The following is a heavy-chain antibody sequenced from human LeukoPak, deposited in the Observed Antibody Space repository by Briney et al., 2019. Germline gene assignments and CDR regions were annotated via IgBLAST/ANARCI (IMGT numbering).Heavy chain of an antibody. V-gene: IGHV1-69*04. CDR1: GYTFTSYA. Sequence: ASVKVSCKASGYTFTSYAISWVRQAPGQGLEWMGRIIPILGIANYAQKFQGRVTITADKSTSTAYMELSSLRSEDTAVYYCAMPYCSSTSCRTDWFDPWGQGTLVTVSS. D-gene: IGHD2-2*01. CDR2: IIPILGIA. J-gene: IGHJ5*02. CDR3: AMPYCSSTSCRTDWFDP.